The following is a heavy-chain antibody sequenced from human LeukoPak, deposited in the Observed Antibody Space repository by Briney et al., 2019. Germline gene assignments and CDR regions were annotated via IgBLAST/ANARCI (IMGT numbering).Heavy chain of an antibody. CDR3: ARLNDFWSGYYVD. V-gene: IGHV3-23*01. Sequence: GGSLRLSCAASGFAFRSYAMSWVRQAPGKGLEWVSGVSGSGGSTYYADSVEGRFTISRNNSKNTLSLQMNSLRAEDTAVYYCARLNDFWSGYYVDWGQGILVTVSS. J-gene: IGHJ4*02. CDR2: VSGSGGST. D-gene: IGHD3-3*01. CDR1: GFAFRSYA.